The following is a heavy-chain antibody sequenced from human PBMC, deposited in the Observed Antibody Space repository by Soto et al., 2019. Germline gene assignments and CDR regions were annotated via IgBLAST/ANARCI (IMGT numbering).Heavy chain of an antibody. V-gene: IGHV3-23*01. J-gene: IGHJ5*02. D-gene: IGHD3-3*01. CDR1: GFTFSSYA. Sequence: PGGSLRLSCAASGFTFSSYAMSWVRQAPGKGLEWVSAISGSGGSTYYADSVKGRFTISRDNSKDTLYLQMNSLRAEDTAVYYCAKVHYDFWSGYYTGDRWFRSLNWFDPWGQGTLVTVSS. CDR3: AKVHYDFWSGYYTGDRWFRSLNWFDP. CDR2: ISGSGGST.